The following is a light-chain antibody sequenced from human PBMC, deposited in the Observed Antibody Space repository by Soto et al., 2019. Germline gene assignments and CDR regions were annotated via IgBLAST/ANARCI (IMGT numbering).Light chain of an antibody. J-gene: IGKJ1*01. CDR2: KAS. CDR1: QSISSW. CDR3: QQYNSYWT. Sequence: DIQMTQSPSTLSASVGDRVTITCRASQSISSWLAWYQQKPGKAPKLLIYKASTLKSGVPSRFSGSGSGTEFTLTINSLQPDDFATYYYQQYNSYWTFGQGTKVEIK. V-gene: IGKV1-5*03.